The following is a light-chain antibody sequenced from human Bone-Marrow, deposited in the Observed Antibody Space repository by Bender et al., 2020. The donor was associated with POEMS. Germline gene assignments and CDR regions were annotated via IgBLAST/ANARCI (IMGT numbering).Light chain of an antibody. V-gene: IGLV2-14*03. CDR3: TSYTGSTWV. CDR2: DVN. J-gene: IGLJ3*02. Sequence: QSALTQPASVSGSPGQSITIPCTGTSSDVDGYSFVSWYQQHPGKAPKLMIFDVNTRPSGVSNRFSGSKSGNTASLTISGLQAEDDGSYYCTSYTGSTWVFGGGTKLTVL. CDR1: SSDVDGYSF.